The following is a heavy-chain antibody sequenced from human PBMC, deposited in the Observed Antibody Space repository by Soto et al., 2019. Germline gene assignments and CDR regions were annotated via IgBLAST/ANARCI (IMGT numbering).Heavy chain of an antibody. D-gene: IGHD3-10*01. CDR1: GGSFSGYY. V-gene: IGHV4-34*01. CDR2: INHSGST. CDR3: ARGGGWFGELNFDY. J-gene: IGHJ4*02. Sequence: SETLSLTCAVYGGSFSGYYWSWIRQPPGKGLEWIGEINHSGSTNYNPSLKSRVTISVDTSKNQFSLKLSSVTAADTAVYYCARGGGWFGELNFDYWGQGTLVTVSS.